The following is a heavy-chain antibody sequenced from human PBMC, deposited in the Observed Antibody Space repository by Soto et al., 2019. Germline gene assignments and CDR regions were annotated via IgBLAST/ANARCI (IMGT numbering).Heavy chain of an antibody. CDR2: ST. CDR1: GFSLTTRGMT. J-gene: IGHJ4*02. V-gene: IGHV2-5*01. CDR3: RRRQDTSRGPMY. D-gene: IGHD6-13*01. Sequence: SGPTLVNPTQTLTLTCTVSGFSLTTRGMTLGWIRQPPGKAPEWLALSTQYSPSLQSRLTFTEDTSKNQVVLTMTNMDPVDTATYYCRRRQDTSRGPMYRGQGIMVTVSS.